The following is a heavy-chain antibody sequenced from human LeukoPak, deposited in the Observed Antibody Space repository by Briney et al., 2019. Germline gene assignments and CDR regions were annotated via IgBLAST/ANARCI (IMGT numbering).Heavy chain of an antibody. D-gene: IGHD3-10*01. CDR1: GDRVSINSAA. CDR2: TYYRPKWYN. CDR3: ARDLSGSYLFGY. J-gene: IGHJ4*02. Sequence: SPTLSLTFAISGDRVSINSAAWNWVRQSPWRGLEWLGRTYYRPKWYNDYAVTVESLITINPDTSKNQFSLQLNSVTPEDTAVYYCARDLSGSYLFGYWGQGTLVTVSS. V-gene: IGHV6-1*01.